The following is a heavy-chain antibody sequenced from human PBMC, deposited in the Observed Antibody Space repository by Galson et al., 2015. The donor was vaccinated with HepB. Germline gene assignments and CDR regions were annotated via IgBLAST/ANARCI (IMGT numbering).Heavy chain of an antibody. J-gene: IGHJ4*02. CDR2: ISTSGGVT. CDR1: GFTFSSYA. V-gene: IGHV3-23*01. D-gene: IGHD3-3*01. Sequence: SLRLSCAASGFTFSSYAMSWVRQAPGKGLEWVSAISTSGGVTYYADSVEGRFTISRDNSKNTLFLQMNSLRAEDTAVYHCAREGDPYNYWSGLDYWGQGTLVTVSS. CDR3: AREGDPYNYWSGLDY.